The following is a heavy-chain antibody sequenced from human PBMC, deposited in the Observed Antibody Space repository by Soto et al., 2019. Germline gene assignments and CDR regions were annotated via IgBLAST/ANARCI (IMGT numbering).Heavy chain of an antibody. CDR1: GFTFSGYA. CDR3: ARGLYAYNEVGIGY. CDR2: ISGSGDST. J-gene: IGHJ4*02. V-gene: IGHV3-23*01. Sequence: GGSLRLSCAVSGFTFSGYAMSWVRQDPGKGLEWVSAISGSGDSTYYAASVKGRFTISRDNSKNTLYLQMNSLRAEDAAVYYCARGLYAYNEVGIGYWGKGTLVIVSS. D-gene: IGHD2-2*01.